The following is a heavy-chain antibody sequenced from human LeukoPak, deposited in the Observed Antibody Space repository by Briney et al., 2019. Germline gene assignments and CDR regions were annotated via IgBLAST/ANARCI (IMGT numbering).Heavy chain of an antibody. CDR2: IRSKSYGGAT. V-gene: IGHV3-49*03. D-gene: IGHD3-16*02. J-gene: IGHJ4*02. CDR1: GFTFGDYA. Sequence: GGSLRLSCTVSGFTFGDYAMGWFRQAPGKGLEWVGFIRSKSYGGATEYAASLKGGFTISRDDSKSIAYLQMNSLKTEDTAVYYCTRGVINFYYFDYWGQGTLVTVSS. CDR3: TRGVINFYYFDY.